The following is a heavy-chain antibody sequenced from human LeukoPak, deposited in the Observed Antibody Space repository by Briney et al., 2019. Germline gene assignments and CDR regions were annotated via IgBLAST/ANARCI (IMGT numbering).Heavy chain of an antibody. J-gene: IGHJ4*02. CDR1: GFSFSSYT. D-gene: IGHD2-21*02. CDR2: ISSSISYI. Sequence: GGSLRLSCAASGFSFSSYTMNWVRQAPGKGLEWVSIISSSISYIYYADSVKGRFTISRDNAKNALYLQMNSLRVEDTAVYYCARDGRCGGDCYASWGQGTLVTVSS. CDR3: ARDGRCGGDCYAS. V-gene: IGHV3-21*01.